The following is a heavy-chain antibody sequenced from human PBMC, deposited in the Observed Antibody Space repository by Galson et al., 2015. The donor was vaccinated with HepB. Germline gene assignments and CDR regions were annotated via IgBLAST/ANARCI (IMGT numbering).Heavy chain of an antibody. CDR3: ARDLSSAYDVDF. Sequence: SLRLSCAASGFSFSLYSMHWVRQAPGKGLEWVAVTSDDGKNKHYAGSVKGRFTISRDNSKNTVYLQMNGLREEDTAVYYCARDLSSAYDVDFWGQGAPVAVSS. CDR2: TSDDGKNK. V-gene: IGHV3-30*04. CDR1: GFSFSLYS. D-gene: IGHD5-12*01. J-gene: IGHJ4*02.